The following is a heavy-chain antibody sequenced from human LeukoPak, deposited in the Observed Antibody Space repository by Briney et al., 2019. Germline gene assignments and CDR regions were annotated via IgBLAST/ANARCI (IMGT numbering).Heavy chain of an antibody. J-gene: IGHJ6*03. D-gene: IGHD3-3*01. CDR3: ATTSGNFWSGYIPMDV. CDR1: GYSFISYG. Sequence: ASVKVSCKASGYSFISYGISWVRQAPGQGLEWMGWISAYNGNTNYAQKFQGRVTMTTDTSTSTAYMELRSLRSDDTAVYYCATTSGNFWSGYIPMDVWGKGTTVTVSS. CDR2: ISAYNGNT. V-gene: IGHV1-18*01.